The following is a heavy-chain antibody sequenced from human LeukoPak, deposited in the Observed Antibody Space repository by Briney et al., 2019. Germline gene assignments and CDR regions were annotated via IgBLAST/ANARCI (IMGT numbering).Heavy chain of an antibody. D-gene: IGHD1-26*01. CDR3: ARDQGGATSC. CDR2: ISSLSGTI. Sequence: PGGSLRLSCTASGFTFSSYSMNWVRQAPGEGLEWVSYISSLSGTIYYADSVKGRFTISRDNAKNSVYLQMDSLRAEDTAVYYCARDQGGATSCWGQGTLVTVSS. J-gene: IGHJ4*02. V-gene: IGHV3-48*01. CDR1: GFTFSSYS.